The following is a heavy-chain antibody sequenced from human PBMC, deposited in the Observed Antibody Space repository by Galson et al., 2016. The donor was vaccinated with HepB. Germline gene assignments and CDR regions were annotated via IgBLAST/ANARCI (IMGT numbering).Heavy chain of an antibody. Sequence: CAISGDSVSGIRTTWNWIRQSPSRGLEWLGRTYYRSKWYNDYAVSVKSRLTINPDTSKNPFSLQLNSVTPEDTAVYYCAREVVGSTTYFVSWGQGLLVTVSS. CDR1: GDSVSGIRTT. V-gene: IGHV6-1*01. CDR3: AREVVGSTTYFVS. J-gene: IGHJ4*02. D-gene: IGHD1-26*01. CDR2: TYYRSKWYN.